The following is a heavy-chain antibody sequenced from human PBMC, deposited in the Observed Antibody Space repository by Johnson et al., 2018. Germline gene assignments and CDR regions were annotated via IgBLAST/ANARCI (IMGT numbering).Heavy chain of an antibody. CDR2: ISQSGATT. J-gene: IGHJ6*03. CDR3: AKTSYYMDV. CDR1: GFSFSHYD. Sequence: VRLVESGGGLVQPGGSLRLPCAASGFSFSHYDMSWVRQAPGKGLEWVSRISQSGATTYYADSVKGRFTISRANPKKTLFSQMNSLIAEDKAVYYCAKTSYYMDVWGKGTTVTVSS. V-gene: IGHV3-23*04.